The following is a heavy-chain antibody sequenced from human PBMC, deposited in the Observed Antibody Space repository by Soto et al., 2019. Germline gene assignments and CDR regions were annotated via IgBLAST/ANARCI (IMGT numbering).Heavy chain of an antibody. CDR3: ARDSSGYYWFDP. V-gene: IGHV4-38-2*02. J-gene: IGHJ5*02. CDR2: IYHSGTT. D-gene: IGHD3-22*01. Sequence: SETLSLTCAVSGFSISSGYFWGWIRQPPGGGPEWLGSIYHSGTTYYNPSVKGRVTISVDTSKNQFSLKMSSVTAADTAVYYCARDSSGYYWFDPWGQGTLVTVSS. CDR1: GFSISSGYF.